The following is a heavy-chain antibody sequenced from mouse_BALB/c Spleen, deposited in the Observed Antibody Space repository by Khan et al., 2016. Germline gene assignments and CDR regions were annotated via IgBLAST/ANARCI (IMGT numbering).Heavy chain of an antibody. D-gene: IGHD1-1*01. V-gene: IGHV1S137*01. J-gene: IGHJ2*01. Sequence: QVQLQQSGAELVRPGVSVKISCKGSGYTFTDYAMHWVKQSHAKSLEWIGVISTYYGDAIYNQKFKGKATMTVDKSSSTAYMELARLTSEDSAIYYCAIITTVVDYWGQGTTLTVSS. CDR2: ISTYYGDA. CDR3: AIITTVVDY. CDR1: GYTFTDYA.